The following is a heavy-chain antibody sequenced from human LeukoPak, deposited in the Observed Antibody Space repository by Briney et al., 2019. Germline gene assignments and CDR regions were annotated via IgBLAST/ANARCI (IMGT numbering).Heavy chain of an antibody. CDR1: GFTFSSYA. Sequence: GSLRLSCAASGFTFSSYAMSWVRQAPGKGLEWVSAISGSGGSTYYADSVKGRFTISRDNSKNTLYLQMNSLRAEDTAVYYCAEASLRWMEGGGYFDYWGQGTLVTVSS. J-gene: IGHJ4*02. CDR2: ISGSGGST. V-gene: IGHV3-23*01. D-gene: IGHD4-23*01. CDR3: AEASLRWMEGGGYFDY.